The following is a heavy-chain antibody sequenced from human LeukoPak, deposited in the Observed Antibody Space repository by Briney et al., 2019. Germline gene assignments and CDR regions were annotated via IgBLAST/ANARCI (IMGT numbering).Heavy chain of an antibody. CDR1: GYSFSDYW. Sequence: VQSLKISCQGSGYSFSDYWIGWVRQMRGKGLEWMGIIYPGDSNSKYILSFQGQAIISAARSIDTAYLPWSGLKASDTDMYYCARHWGYYRSGSHRAFDIWGQGTTVTVSS. CDR3: ARHWGYYRSGSHRAFDI. V-gene: IGHV5-51*01. J-gene: IGHJ3*02. CDR2: IYPGDSNS. D-gene: IGHD3-10*01.